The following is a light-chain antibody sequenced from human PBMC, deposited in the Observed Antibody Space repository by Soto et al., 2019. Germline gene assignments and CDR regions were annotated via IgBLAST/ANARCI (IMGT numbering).Light chain of an antibody. Sequence: EIVLAQSPGTLSLSPGERATLSFGASQSVTSNYLAWYQQKPGQAPRLLIFGASIRVTGIPDRFIGSGSGTDFTLTISRMEPEDFAVYYCQHYGTSLTTFGQGTKVDIK. V-gene: IGKV3-20*01. CDR1: QSVTSNY. CDR2: GAS. CDR3: QHYGTSLTT. J-gene: IGKJ1*01.